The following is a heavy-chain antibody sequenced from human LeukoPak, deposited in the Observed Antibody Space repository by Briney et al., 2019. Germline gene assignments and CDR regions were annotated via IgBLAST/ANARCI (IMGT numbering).Heavy chain of an antibody. D-gene: IGHD6-19*01. J-gene: IGHJ6*02. Sequence: GRSLRLSCAASGFTFSTSAMHWVRQAPGKGLEWVAVISSDGSNTYYADSVRGRFTISIDNSKNTLYLQMNSLRAEDTAVYYCAKDGGGSGWYVAYYYYYGMDVWGQGTTVTVSS. CDR3: AKDGGGSGWYVAYYYYYGMDV. V-gene: IGHV3-30-3*01. CDR1: GFTFSTSA. CDR2: ISSDGSNT.